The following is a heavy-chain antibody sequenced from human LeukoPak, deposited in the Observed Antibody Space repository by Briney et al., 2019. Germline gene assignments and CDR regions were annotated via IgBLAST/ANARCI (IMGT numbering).Heavy chain of an antibody. Sequence: ASVKVSCKVSGYTFTDYYIHWVRQAPGQGLEWMGWINPNSGGTNYAQKFQGWVSMTRATSISTAYMELSRLTSDDTAVYYCASDGSRSPLYYFDYWGQGTLVTVSS. J-gene: IGHJ4*02. CDR2: INPNSGGT. D-gene: IGHD1-26*01. CDR1: GYTFTDYY. CDR3: ASDGSRSPLYYFDY. V-gene: IGHV1-2*04.